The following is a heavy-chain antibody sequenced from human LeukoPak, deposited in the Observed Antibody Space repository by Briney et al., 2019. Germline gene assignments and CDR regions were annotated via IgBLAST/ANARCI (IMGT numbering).Heavy chain of an antibody. J-gene: IGHJ4*02. Sequence: PSETLSLTCTVPGGSISSYYWSWIRQPPGKGLEWIGYIYYSGSTNYNPSLKSRVTISVDTSKNQFSLKLSSVTAADTAVYYCAREGGYSYGVTDYWGQGTLVTVSS. V-gene: IGHV4-59*01. CDR3: AREGGYSYGVTDY. CDR1: GGSISSYY. CDR2: IYYSGST. D-gene: IGHD5-18*01.